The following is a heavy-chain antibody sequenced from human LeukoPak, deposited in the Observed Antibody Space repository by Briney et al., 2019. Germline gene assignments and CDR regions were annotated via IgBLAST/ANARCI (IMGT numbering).Heavy chain of an antibody. CDR3: ARDRIVPAAPYYYYYMDV. D-gene: IGHD2-2*01. Sequence: SETLSLTCTVSGGSVSSNFYYWSWIRQPPGKGPEWIGYVHYGGSTNYNPSLKSRVTISLDTSKNQFSLRLSSVTAADTAVYYCARDRIVPAAPYYYYYMDVCGKGTTVTVSS. J-gene: IGHJ6*03. CDR1: GGSVSSNFYY. V-gene: IGHV4-61*01. CDR2: VHYGGST.